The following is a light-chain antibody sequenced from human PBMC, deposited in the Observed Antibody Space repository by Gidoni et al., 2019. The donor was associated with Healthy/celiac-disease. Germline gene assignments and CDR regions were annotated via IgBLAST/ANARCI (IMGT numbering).Light chain of an antibody. CDR1: QSVSSY. V-gene: IGKV3-11*01. J-gene: IGKJ4*01. CDR2: DAS. CDR3: QQRSNWPQLT. Sequence: EIVFTQSPATLSLSPGERATLSCRASQSVSSYLAWYKQKPGQAPRLLIYDASNRATGITARFSGSGSGTDFTLTISSLETEDLAVYYCQQRSNWPQLTFGGGTKVEIK.